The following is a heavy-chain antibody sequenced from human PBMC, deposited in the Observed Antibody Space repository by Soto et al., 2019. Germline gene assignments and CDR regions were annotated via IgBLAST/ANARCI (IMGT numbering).Heavy chain of an antibody. Sequence: GGSLRLSCAASGFSFRDYYMSWVRQAPGKGLEWVSLISATGGGTYYADSVKGRFTISRDNSHNTLYLQVHSLTAEDTAVYYCAKDRRAGGNSAFYFDFWGQGAQVTVSS. D-gene: IGHD3-16*01. CDR3: AKDRRAGGNSAFYFDF. CDR1: GFSFRDYY. CDR2: ISATGGGT. V-gene: IGHV3-23*01. J-gene: IGHJ4*02.